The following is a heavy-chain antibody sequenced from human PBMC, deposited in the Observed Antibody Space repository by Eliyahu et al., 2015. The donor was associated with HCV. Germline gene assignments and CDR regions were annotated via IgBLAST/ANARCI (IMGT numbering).Heavy chain of an antibody. CDR1: GFSLNNRLG. CDR3: ARVSTELLLWNWWYYLDV. D-gene: IGHD3-10*01. CDR2: IFANDAK. J-gene: IGHJ6*03. Sequence: QVTLKESGPVLVKPTETLTLTCTVSGFSLNNRLGVSRIRQPPGKALEWLAHIFANDAKSYSTSLRSRLTISKDTSRSQVVLTMTNVDPVDTATYYCARVSTELLLWNWWYYLDVWGKGTTVTVSS. V-gene: IGHV2-26*01.